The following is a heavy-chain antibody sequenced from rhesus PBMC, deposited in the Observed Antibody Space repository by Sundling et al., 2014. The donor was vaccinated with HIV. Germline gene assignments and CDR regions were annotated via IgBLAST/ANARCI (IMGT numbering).Heavy chain of an antibody. D-gene: IGHD6-25*01. V-gene: IGHV3-103*01. J-gene: IGHJ4*01. CDR3: VRTLAAAGTPDRLHFDY. CDR1: GFTFSSYA. CDR2: INSGGGSA. Sequence: EVQLVETGGGLVQPWGSLKFSCTASGFTFSSYAMSWVRQAPGKGLEWVSAINSGGGSAYYADSVKGRFTLSRDNSKNTLSLQMNSLRVEDTAVYYCVRTLAAAGTPDRLHFDYWGQGVLVTVSS.